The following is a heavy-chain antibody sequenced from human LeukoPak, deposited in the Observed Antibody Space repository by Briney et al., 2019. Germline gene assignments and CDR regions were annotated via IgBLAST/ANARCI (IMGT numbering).Heavy chain of an antibody. CDR3: ARDYYESGRGAFDI. CDR1: RYTFTGYY. J-gene: IGHJ3*02. V-gene: IGHV1-2*02. D-gene: IGHD3-22*01. CDR2: INPNSGGT. Sequence: WASVKVSCKASRYTFTGYYMHWVRQAPGQGLEWMGWINPNSGGTNYAQKFQGRVTMTRDTSISTAYMELSRLGSDDTAVYYCARDYYESGRGAFDIWGQGTMVTVSS.